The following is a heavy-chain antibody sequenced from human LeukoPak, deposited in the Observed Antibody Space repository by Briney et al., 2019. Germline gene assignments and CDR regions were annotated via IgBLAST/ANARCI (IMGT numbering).Heavy chain of an antibody. V-gene: IGHV1-18*01. CDR2: ISAYNGNT. Sequence: ASVKVSCKASGYTFTSYGISWVRQAPGQGLEWMGWISAYNGNTNYAQKLQGRVTMTTDTSTSTAYMELRSLRSDDTAVCYCARDGYSYGRDAFDIWGQGTMVTVSS. J-gene: IGHJ3*02. CDR1: GYTFTSYG. CDR3: ARDGYSYGRDAFDI. D-gene: IGHD5-18*01.